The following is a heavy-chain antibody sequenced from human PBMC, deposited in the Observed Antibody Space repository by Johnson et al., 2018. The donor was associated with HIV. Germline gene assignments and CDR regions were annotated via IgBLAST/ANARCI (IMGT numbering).Heavy chain of an antibody. CDR3: ARLVTIFGVVKGAFDI. CDR1: GFTFSNAW. CDR2: IKSKTDGGTT. Sequence: VQLVESGGGLVQPGGSLRLSCAASGFTFSNAWMSWVRQAPGKGLEWVGRIKSKTDGGTTDYAAPVKGRFTISRDDSKNTLYLQMNSLRAEDTAVYYCARLVTIFGVVKGAFDIWGQGTMVTVSS. V-gene: IGHV3-15*01. J-gene: IGHJ3*02. D-gene: IGHD3-3*01.